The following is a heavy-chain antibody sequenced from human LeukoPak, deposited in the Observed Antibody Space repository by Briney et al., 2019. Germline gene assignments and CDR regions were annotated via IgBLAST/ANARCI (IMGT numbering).Heavy chain of an antibody. J-gene: IGHJ4*02. CDR3: AGLPAYYYDTSGFYFDY. CDR1: GFTFSSFA. V-gene: IGHV3-23*01. CDR2: VSTSGVGT. Sequence: GGSLRLSCAASGFTFSSFAMSWIRQAPGKGLEWVSSVSTSGVGTYYADSVRGRFTISRDNSKNTVFLQMNSLRAEDTAVYYCAGLPAYYYDTSGFYFDYWGQGTLVTVSS. D-gene: IGHD3-22*01.